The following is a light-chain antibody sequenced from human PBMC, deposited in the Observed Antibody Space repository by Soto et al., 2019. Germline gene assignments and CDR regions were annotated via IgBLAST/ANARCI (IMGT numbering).Light chain of an antibody. CDR2: WAS. CDR1: QSVLYSSNNKNY. CDR3: QQYLTTPLT. J-gene: IGKJ4*01. Sequence: DIVMTKSPHSPAASLGERATINCKPSQSVLYSSNNKNYLAWYQQKPGQPPKLLIYWASTRESGVPDRFSGSGSGTDFTLTITSLQAEDVALYYCQQYLTTPLTFGGGTKGDIK. V-gene: IGKV4-1*01.